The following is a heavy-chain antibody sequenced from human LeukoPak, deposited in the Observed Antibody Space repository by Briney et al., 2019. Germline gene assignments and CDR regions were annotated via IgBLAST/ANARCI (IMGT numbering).Heavy chain of an antibody. D-gene: IGHD3-22*01. CDR2: IYSGGST. CDR3: ARQVVAFDY. V-gene: IGHV3-66*02. J-gene: IGHJ4*02. CDR1: GFTVSSHH. Sequence: PGVSLRLSCAASGFTVSSHHMSWLRQAPGKGLEWVSVIYSGGSTYYADSVKGRFTISRGNSKNTLYLQMNSLRAEDTAVYYCARQVVAFDYWGQGTLVTVSS.